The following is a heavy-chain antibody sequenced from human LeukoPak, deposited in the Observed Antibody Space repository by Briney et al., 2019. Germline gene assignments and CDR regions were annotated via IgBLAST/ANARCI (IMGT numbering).Heavy chain of an antibody. Sequence: GGSLRLSCAASGFTFSSYSMNWVRQAPGKGREWVSYISSGSSTIYYADSVKGRFTISRDNAKNSLYLQMNSLRAEDTAIYYCARDNLAAAGDDNFDIWGQGTMVTVSS. CDR2: ISSGSSTI. CDR3: ARDNLAAAGDDNFDI. D-gene: IGHD6-13*01. J-gene: IGHJ3*02. V-gene: IGHV3-48*04. CDR1: GFTFSSYS.